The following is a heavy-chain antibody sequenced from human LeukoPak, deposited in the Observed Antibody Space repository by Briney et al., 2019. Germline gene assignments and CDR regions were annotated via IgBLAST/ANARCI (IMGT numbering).Heavy chain of an antibody. CDR1: GFTVSSNY. Sequence: GGSLPQTLAASGFTVSSNYMSWVRQAPGKGLEWLSVIYSGGSTYYADSVKGRFTISRDNSKNTLYLQMNSLRAEDTAVYYCANAFWFGDVFADYWGQGTLVTVSS. V-gene: IGHV3-53*01. CDR2: IYSGGST. CDR3: ANAFWFGDVFADY. D-gene: IGHD3-10*01. J-gene: IGHJ4*02.